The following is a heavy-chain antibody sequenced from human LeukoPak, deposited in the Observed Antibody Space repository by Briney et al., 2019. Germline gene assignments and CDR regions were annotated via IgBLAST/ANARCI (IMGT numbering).Heavy chain of an antibody. D-gene: IGHD3-22*01. V-gene: IGHV4-4*07. CDR2: IYTSGST. CDR3: ARDTYYYDSSGFTQLDY. Sequence: SETLSLTCTVSGGSISSYSWSWIRQPAGKGLEWIGRIYTSGSTNYNPSLKSRVTMSVDTSKNQFSLKLSSVTAADTAVYYCARDTYYYDSSGFTQLDYWGQGTLVTVSS. CDR1: GGSISSYS. J-gene: IGHJ4*02.